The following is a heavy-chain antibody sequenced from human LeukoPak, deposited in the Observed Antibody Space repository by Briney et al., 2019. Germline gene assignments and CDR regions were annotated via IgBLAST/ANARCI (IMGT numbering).Heavy chain of an antibody. CDR1: GFTFSSYA. CDR2: ISGRGSST. J-gene: IGHJ4*02. CDR3: AKALDTAMATRSFASDY. Sequence: PGGSLRLSCAASGFTFSSYAMTWVRQAPGKGLEWVSGISGRGSSTYFADSVKGRFTISRDNSKNTLYLQMNSLRAEDTAVYYCAKALDTAMATRSFASDYWGQGTLVTVSS. D-gene: IGHD5-18*01. V-gene: IGHV3-23*01.